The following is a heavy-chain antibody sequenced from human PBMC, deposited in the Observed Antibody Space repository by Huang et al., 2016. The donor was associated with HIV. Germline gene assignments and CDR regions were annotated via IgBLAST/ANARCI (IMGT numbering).Heavy chain of an antibody. Sequence: QVRLVQSGAEVKKPGASLKVSCKADGDTFLRYDISWVRQAPGQGIEWVGRSRLDVGETIKAKRFQGRITMTRDTSTSTAYMELRSLGADDTAVYYCARDREFSSGWGWAGYYLDYWGQGTPVLVSS. V-gene: IGHV1-18*04. D-gene: IGHD6-19*01. CDR2: SRLDVGET. J-gene: IGHJ4*02. CDR1: GDTFLRYD. CDR3: ARDREFSSGWGWAGYYLDY.